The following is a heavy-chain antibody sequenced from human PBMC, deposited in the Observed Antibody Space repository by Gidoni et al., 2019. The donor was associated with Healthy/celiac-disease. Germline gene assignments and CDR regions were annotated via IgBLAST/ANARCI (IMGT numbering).Heavy chain of an antibody. V-gene: IGHV4-4*02. CDR1: GGSISSSNW. CDR3: ARCYSSSWYGVRFDP. D-gene: IGHD6-13*01. Sequence: QVQLQESGPGLVKPSGTLSLTCAVSGGSISSSNWWSWVRQPPGKGLEWIGEICHSGSTKYNPALKSGVTISVDKSKNQFSLKLSSVTAADTAVYYCARCYSSSWYGVRFDPWGQGTLVTVSS. J-gene: IGHJ5*02. CDR2: ICHSGST.